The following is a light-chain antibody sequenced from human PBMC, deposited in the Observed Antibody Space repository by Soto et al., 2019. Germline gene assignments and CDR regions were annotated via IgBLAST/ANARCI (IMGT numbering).Light chain of an antibody. CDR3: AAWDDSLNGLV. Sequence: QSVLTQPPSASGTPGQRVTISCSGSSSNIGSNTVNWYQQLAGTAPKVLMYNNNQRPSGVPDRFSGSKSGTSASLAISGLQSEDEADYYCAAWDDSLNGLVFGGGTKLTVL. J-gene: IGLJ3*02. V-gene: IGLV1-44*01. CDR1: SSNIGSNT. CDR2: NNN.